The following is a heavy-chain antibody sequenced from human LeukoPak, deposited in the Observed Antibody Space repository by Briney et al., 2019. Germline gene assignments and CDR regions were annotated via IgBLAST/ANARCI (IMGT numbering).Heavy chain of an antibody. CDR3: AKGKVVPAPIGSGWFDP. D-gene: IGHD2-2*02. V-gene: IGHV3-9*01. Sequence: PGRSLRLSCAASGFTFDDYAMHWVRQAPGKGLEWVSGISWNSGSIGYADSVKGRFTISRDNAKNSLYLQINSLRAEDTALYYCAKGKVVPAPIGSGWFDPWGQGTLVTVSS. CDR2: ISWNSGSI. CDR1: GFTFDDYA. J-gene: IGHJ5*02.